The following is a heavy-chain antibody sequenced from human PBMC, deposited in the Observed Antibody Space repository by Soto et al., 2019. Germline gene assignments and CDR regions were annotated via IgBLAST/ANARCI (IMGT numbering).Heavy chain of an antibody. V-gene: IGHV1-18*04. D-gene: IGHD2-8*01. J-gene: IGHJ6*02. CDR1: GYKFTTYG. Sequence: QVQLLQSGAEVKKPGASVKVSCKASGYKFTTYGITWVRQAPGQGLEWLGGISTYNGNTYYAQNLQDRVTMTTETSTSTAYLEVRSLTSDDPAVYFWARGLGTNGLDVWGQGTTVTVSS. CDR3: ARGLGTNGLDV. CDR2: ISTYNGNT.